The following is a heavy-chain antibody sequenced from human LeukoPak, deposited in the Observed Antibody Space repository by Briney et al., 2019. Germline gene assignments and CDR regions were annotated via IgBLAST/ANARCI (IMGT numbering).Heavy chain of an antibody. D-gene: IGHD5-12*01. CDR3: ARVRSGYDPIEY. CDR1: GFIVSTKY. V-gene: IGHV3-53*01. CDR2: LYPGGDT. Sequence: GGSLGLSCAASGFIVSTKYMTWVRQTPGKGLEWVSILYPGGDTYYADPVKGRFTISRDNSKNTLYLQMNSLRAEDTAVYYCARVRSGYDPIEYWGQGTLVTVSS. J-gene: IGHJ4*02.